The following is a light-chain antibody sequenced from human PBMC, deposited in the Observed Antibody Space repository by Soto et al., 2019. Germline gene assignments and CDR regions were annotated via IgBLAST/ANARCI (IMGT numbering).Light chain of an antibody. V-gene: IGKV3-15*01. CDR1: QSISDT. CDR2: GAS. Sequence: EIVMTQSPATLSVSPGGRATLSCRASQSISDTLAWYQQKPGQAPRLLIYGASTRAPGFPARFSGSGSGTDFTLTISSLQSEDFAVYYCHQYDTAPRTFGQGTKVDI. CDR3: HQYDTAPRT. J-gene: IGKJ1*01.